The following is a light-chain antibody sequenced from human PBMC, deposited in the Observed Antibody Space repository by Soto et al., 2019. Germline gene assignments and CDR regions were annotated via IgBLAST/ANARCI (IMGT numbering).Light chain of an antibody. Sequence: QSALTQPPSVSGAPGQRVTISCTGSSSNIGAGYDVHWYQQLPGTAPKLLIYGNSNRPSGVPDRFSGSKSGTSDSLAITGLQAEDEADYYCQSYDSSLSGFYDFGTGTKLTVL. CDR2: GNS. CDR3: QSYDSSLSGFYD. J-gene: IGLJ1*01. CDR1: SSNIGAGYD. V-gene: IGLV1-40*01.